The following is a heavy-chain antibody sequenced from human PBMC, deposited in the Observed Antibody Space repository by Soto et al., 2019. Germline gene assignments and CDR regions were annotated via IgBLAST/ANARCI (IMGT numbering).Heavy chain of an antibody. D-gene: IGHD3-16*01. V-gene: IGHV1-69*02. Sequence: QVQLVQSGAEVKKPGSSVKVSCKASGGTFSSYTISWVRQAPGQGLEWMGRTIPILGIANYAQKFQGRVTITADNPTTTAYMELSSLRSEDTAVYYCARGGALSPYYYYGMDVWGQGTTVTVSS. CDR2: TIPILGIA. CDR3: ARGGALSPYYYYGMDV. CDR1: GGTFSSYT. J-gene: IGHJ6*02.